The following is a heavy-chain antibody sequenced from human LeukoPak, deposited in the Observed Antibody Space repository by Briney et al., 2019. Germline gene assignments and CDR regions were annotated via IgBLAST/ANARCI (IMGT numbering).Heavy chain of an antibody. CDR3: ARADRYCSSTSCYSSRGQFDY. CDR1: GGSFSGYY. CDR2: INHSGST. Sequence: PSETLSLTCAVYGGSFSGYYWSWIRQPPGKGLEWIGEINHSGSTNYNPSLKSRVTISVDTSKNQFSLKLSSVTAADTAVYYCARADRYCSSTSCYSSRGQFDYWGQGTLVTVSS. J-gene: IGHJ4*02. D-gene: IGHD2-2*01. V-gene: IGHV4-34*01.